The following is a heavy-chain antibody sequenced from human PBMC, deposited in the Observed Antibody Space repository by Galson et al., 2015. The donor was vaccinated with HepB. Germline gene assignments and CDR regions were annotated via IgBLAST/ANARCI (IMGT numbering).Heavy chain of an antibody. V-gene: IGHV5-10-1*01. CDR2: IDPSDSNT. D-gene: IGHD6-19*01. CDR1: GYSFTSYW. J-gene: IGHJ3*02. Sequence: QSGAEVKKPGESLRISCKGSGYSFTSYWISWVRQMPGKGLEWMGRIDPSDSNTNYSPSFQGHVTISADKSISTAYQQWSSLKASDTAMYYCARPVPIAVAGYDAFDIWGQGTMVTVSS. CDR3: ARPVPIAVAGYDAFDI.